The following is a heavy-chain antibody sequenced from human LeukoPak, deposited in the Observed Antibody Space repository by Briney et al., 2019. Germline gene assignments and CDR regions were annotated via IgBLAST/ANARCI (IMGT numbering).Heavy chain of an antibody. Sequence: SETLSLTCTVSGGSISSSGYYWGGIRQPPWKGLEWIASIYYSGSTYYSPSLKSRVTISVDTSKNQLSLKLSSLTAADTAVYYCARHEYSGSYYGLSWFDPWGQGTLVTVSS. V-gene: IGHV4-39*01. CDR2: IYYSGST. CDR1: GGSISSSGYY. CDR3: ARHEYSGSYYGLSWFDP. J-gene: IGHJ5*02. D-gene: IGHD1-26*01.